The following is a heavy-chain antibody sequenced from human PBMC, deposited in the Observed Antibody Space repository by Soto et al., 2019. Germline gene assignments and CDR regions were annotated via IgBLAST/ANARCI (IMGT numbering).Heavy chain of an antibody. CDR3: ARDIAARRGYYYYGMDV. Sequence: LSLTCAVYGGSFSGYYWSWIRQPPGKGLEWIGEINHSGSTNYNPSLKSRVTISVDTSKNQFSLKLSSVTAADTAVYYCARDIAARRGYYYYGMDVWGQGTTVTVSS. D-gene: IGHD6-6*01. CDR1: GGSFSGYY. CDR2: INHSGST. J-gene: IGHJ6*02. V-gene: IGHV4-34*01.